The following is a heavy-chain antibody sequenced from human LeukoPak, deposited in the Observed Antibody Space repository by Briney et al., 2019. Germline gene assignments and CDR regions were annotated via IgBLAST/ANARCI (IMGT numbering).Heavy chain of an antibody. CDR3: ARGGFEWELLADDSYYFDY. Sequence: GGSLRLSCAASGFTFSDYYMSWIRQAPGKGLEWVSYISSSGSTIYYADSVKGRFTISRDNAKNSLYLQMNSLRAEDTAVYYCARGGFEWELLADDSYYFDYWGQGTLVTVSS. V-gene: IGHV3-11*04. CDR1: GFTFSDYY. CDR2: ISSSGSTI. D-gene: IGHD1-26*01. J-gene: IGHJ4*02.